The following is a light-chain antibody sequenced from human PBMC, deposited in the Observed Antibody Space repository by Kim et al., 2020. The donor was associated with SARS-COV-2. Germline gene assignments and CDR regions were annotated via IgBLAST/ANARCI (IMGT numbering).Light chain of an antibody. CDR2: GTS. Sequence: EIVLTQSPGILSLSPGERATLSCRASQNFASTYLAWYQQKPGQAPRLLIYGTSSRPTGIPDRFSGSGSGTDFTLTISRLEPEDFAVYFCQQYWSSPYTFGQGTKVEI. CDR1: QNFASTY. J-gene: IGKJ2*01. CDR3: QQYWSSPYT. V-gene: IGKV3-20*01.